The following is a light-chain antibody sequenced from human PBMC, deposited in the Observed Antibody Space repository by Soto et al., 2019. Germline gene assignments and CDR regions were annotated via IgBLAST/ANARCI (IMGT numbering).Light chain of an antibody. CDR1: RSNIGSNT. J-gene: IGLJ2*01. CDR2: TTN. CDR3: AAWDDSLNVVV. Sequence: QSALTQPPSASGTPGQTVTISCSGSRSNIGSNTLNWYQHLPGTAPQLLISTTNHRPSGVRDRFSASKSGTSASLAISGLQSDDEADYYCAAWDDSLNVVVFGGGTKLTVL. V-gene: IGLV1-44*01.